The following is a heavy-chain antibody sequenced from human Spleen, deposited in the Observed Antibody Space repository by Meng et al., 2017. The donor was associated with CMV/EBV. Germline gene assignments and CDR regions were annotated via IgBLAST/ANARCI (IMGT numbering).Heavy chain of an antibody. V-gene: IGHV3-9*01. CDR1: GFTFADYA. J-gene: IGHJ6*02. D-gene: IGHD3-10*01. CDR3: AKEGGSGRLYYSYYGMDV. Sequence: GGSLRLSCAASGFTFADYAIHWVRQAPGKGLEWVSGITWNSGNIGYADYVKGRFTISRDNAKNSLYLQMNSLRPEDTALYYCAKEGGSGRLYYSYYGMDVWGQGTTVTVSS. CDR2: ITWNSGNI.